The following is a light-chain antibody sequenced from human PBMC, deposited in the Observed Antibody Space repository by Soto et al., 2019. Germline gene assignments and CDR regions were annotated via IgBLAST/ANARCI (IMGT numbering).Light chain of an antibody. CDR2: AAS. V-gene: IGKV1-39*01. CDR1: QSISRN. J-gene: IGKJ5*01. Sequence: DIQMTQSPSSLSASVGDRVTITCRASQSISRNLNWYQQKPGKAPKLLIYAASSLQSGVPSRFSGSGSGTDFTLTISSLQPEDFATYYCQQSYSTLIPVGQGTRLEIK. CDR3: QQSYSTLIP.